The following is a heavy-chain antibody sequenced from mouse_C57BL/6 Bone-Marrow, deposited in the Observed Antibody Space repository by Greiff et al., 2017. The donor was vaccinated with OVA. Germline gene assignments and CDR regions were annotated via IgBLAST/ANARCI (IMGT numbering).Heavy chain of an antibody. CDR3: TRGGAVYFDY. CDR2: IDPETGGT. J-gene: IGHJ2*01. CDR1: GYTFTDYE. V-gene: IGHV1-15*01. Sequence: QVHVKQSGAELVRPGASVTLSCKASGYTFTDYEMHWVKQTPVHGLEWIGAIDPETGGTAYNQKFKGKAILTADKSSSTAYMELRSLTSEDSAVYYCTRGGAVYFDYWGQGTTLTVSS.